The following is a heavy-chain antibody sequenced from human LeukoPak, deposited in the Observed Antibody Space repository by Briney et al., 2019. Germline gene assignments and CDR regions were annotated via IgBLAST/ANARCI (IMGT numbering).Heavy chain of an antibody. CDR1: GGSISSSNW. V-gene: IGHV4-4*02. CDR2: IYHSGST. CDR3: AEIAVAGGDAFDI. D-gene: IGHD6-19*01. Sequence: KTSGTLSLTCAVSGGSISSSNWWSWVRQPPGKGLEWIGEIYHSGSTNYNPSLKSRVTISVDTSKNQFSLKLSSVTAADTAVYYCAEIAVAGGDAFDIWGQGTMVTVSS. J-gene: IGHJ3*02.